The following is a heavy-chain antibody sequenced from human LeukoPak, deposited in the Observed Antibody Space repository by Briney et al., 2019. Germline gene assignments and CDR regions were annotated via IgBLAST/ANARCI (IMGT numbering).Heavy chain of an antibody. J-gene: IGHJ5*02. CDR1: GYTFTGYY. V-gene: IGHV1-2*02. CDR2: INPNSGGT. CDR3: AREGAVAGGGNWFDP. Sequence: ASVKVCRKASGYTFTGYYMHWVRQAPGQGLEWMGWINPNSGGTNYAQKFQGRVTMTRDTSISTAYMELSRLRSDDTAVYYCAREGAVAGGGNWFDPWGQGTLVTVSS. D-gene: IGHD6-19*01.